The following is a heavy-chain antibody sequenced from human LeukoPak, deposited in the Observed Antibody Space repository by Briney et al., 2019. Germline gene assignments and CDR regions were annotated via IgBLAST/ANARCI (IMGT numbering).Heavy chain of an antibody. CDR2: ISYDGSNK. Sequence: PGGSLRLSCAASGFTFSSHPMHWVRQAPGKGLEWVSLISYDGSNKYYADSVKGRFTISRDNSKNTLYLQMNSLRAEDTAVYYCAKAFGTIDPFEYWGQGTLVTVSS. J-gene: IGHJ4*02. CDR1: GFTFSSHP. D-gene: IGHD2-2*01. CDR3: AKAFGTIDPFEY. V-gene: IGHV3-30-3*01.